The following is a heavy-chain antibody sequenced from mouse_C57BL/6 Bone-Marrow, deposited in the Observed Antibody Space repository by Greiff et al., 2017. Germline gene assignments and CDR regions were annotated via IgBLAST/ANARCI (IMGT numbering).Heavy chain of an antibody. CDR2: ISSGSSTI. Sequence: DVKLVESGGGLVKPGGSLKLSCAASGFTFSDYGMHWVRQAPEKGLEWVAYISSGSSTIYYADTVKGRFTISRDNAKNTLFLQMTSLSSEDTAMYYCARGPLLRPMDYWGQGTSVTVSS. V-gene: IGHV5-17*01. D-gene: IGHD1-2*01. J-gene: IGHJ4*01. CDR3: ARGPLLRPMDY. CDR1: GFTFSDYG.